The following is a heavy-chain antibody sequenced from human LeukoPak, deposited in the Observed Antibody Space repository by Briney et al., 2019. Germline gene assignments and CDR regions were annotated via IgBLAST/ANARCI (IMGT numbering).Heavy chain of an antibody. V-gene: IGHV3-7*01. CDR3: ATYSSSNGREFQY. Sequence: ETLSLTCAVSGDSITSSNWWSWVRQPPGKGLEWVANIQQHGSETYYGDSVKGRFTISRDNAKNSLYLQMNSLRAEDTAVYYCATYSSSNGREFQYWGQGTLVTVSS. J-gene: IGHJ1*01. CDR1: GDSITSSNW. D-gene: IGHD2-2*01. CDR2: IQQHGSET.